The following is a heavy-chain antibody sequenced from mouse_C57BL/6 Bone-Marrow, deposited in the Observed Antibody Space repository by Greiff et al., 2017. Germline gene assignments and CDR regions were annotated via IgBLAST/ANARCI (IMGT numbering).Heavy chain of an antibody. CDR3: ARCEDSKPAWFAY. CDR1: GYSITSDY. CDR2: ISYSGST. Sequence: EVKLMESGPGLAKPSQTLSLTCSVTGYSITSDYWNWIRKFPGNKLEYMGYISYSGSTYYNPSLKSRISITRDTSKNQYYLQLNSVTTEDTATYYCARCEDSKPAWFAYWGQGTLVTVSA. D-gene: IGHD2-5*01. V-gene: IGHV3-8*01. J-gene: IGHJ3*01.